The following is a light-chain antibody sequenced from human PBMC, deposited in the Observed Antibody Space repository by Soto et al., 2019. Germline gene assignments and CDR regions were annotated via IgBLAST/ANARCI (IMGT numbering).Light chain of an antibody. CDR2: VNNDGSH. CDR1: SGHSNYA. CDR3: QTWGTGIQV. V-gene: IGLV4-69*01. J-gene: IGLJ1*01. Sequence: QSVLTQSPSASASLGASVKVTCTLSSGHSNYAIAWHQQQPQKGPRYLMKVNNDGSHNKGDGIPDRFSGSSSGAERYLTISSLQSEDEADYYCQTWGTGIQVFGTGTKLTVL.